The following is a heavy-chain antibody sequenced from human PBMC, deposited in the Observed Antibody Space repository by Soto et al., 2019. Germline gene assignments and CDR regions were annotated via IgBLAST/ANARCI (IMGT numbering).Heavy chain of an antibody. Sequence: PRGSLRLSCAASGFTFSSFAMSWVRQAPGKGLEWVPAISGSGGSTYYADSVKGRFTISRHNSKNTLYLQMNSLRAEDTAVYYCAKVPNRYCSSTSCPRDAFDIWGQGTMVTVSS. V-gene: IGHV3-23*01. D-gene: IGHD2-2*01. CDR3: AKVPNRYCSSTSCPRDAFDI. CDR2: ISGSGGST. CDR1: GFTFSSFA. J-gene: IGHJ3*02.